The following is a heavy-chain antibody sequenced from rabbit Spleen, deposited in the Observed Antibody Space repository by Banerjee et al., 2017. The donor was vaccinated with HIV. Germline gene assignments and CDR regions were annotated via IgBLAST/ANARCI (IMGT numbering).Heavy chain of an antibody. V-gene: IGHV1S40*01. CDR3: ARGSATMTMVITGYYLNL. CDR1: GFDFSSLYY. Sequence: QSLEESGGGLVQPEGSLTLTCTASGFDFSSLYYMCWVRQAPGKGLECITCIYADSSGSTWYASWAKGRFTISKTSSTTVTLQMTSLTAADTATYFCARGSATMTMVITGYYLNLWGQGTLVTVS. CDR2: IYADSSGST. J-gene: IGHJ4*01. D-gene: IGHD2-1*01.